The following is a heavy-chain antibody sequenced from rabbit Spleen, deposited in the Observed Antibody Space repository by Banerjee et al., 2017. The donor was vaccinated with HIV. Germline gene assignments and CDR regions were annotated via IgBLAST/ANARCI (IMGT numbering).Heavy chain of an antibody. CDR3: ARDLTGVIGWNFGW. J-gene: IGHJ4*01. Sequence: QSLEESGGDLVEPGASLTLTCKASGFDFSSGYDMCWVRQAPGKGLEWIACIYAGNSGDTYYASWAKGRFTISKTSSTTVTLQMTSLTAADTATYFCARDLTGVIGWNFGWWGQGTLVTVS. CDR2: IYAGNSGDT. CDR1: GFDFSSGYD. D-gene: IGHD1-1*01. V-gene: IGHV1S40*01.